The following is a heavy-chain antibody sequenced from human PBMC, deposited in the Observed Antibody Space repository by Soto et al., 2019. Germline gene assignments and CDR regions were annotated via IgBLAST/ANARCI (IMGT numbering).Heavy chain of an antibody. J-gene: IGHJ4*02. V-gene: IGHV3-30-3*01. D-gene: IGHD3-9*01. CDR2: ISYDGSNK. CDR3: ARTFVLRYFDEPTHFDY. Sequence: PGGSLRLSCAASGFTFSSYAMHWVRQAPGKGLEWVAVISYDGSNKYYADPVKGRFTISRDNSKNTLYLQMNSLRAEDTAVYYCARTFVLRYFDEPTHFDYWGQGTLVTVSS. CDR1: GFTFSSYA.